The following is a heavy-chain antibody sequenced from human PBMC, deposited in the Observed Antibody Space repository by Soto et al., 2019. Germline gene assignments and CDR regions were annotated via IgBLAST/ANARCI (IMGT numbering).Heavy chain of an antibody. D-gene: IGHD2-21*01. CDR3: ARDGGDSSYYYYGMDV. CDR2: IYSGGST. V-gene: IGHV3-53*01. J-gene: IGHJ6*02. CDR1: GFTVSSNY. Sequence: PGGSLRLSCAASGFTVSSNYMSWVRQAPGKGLEWVSVIYSGGSTYYADSVKGRFTISRDNSKNTLYLQMNSLRAEDTAVYYCARDGGDSSYYYYGMDVWGQGTTVTVSS.